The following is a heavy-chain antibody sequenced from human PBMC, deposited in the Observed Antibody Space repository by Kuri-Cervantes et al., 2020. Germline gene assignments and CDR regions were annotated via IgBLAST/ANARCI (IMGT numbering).Heavy chain of an antibody. V-gene: IGHV1-24*01. CDR3: ATGVDDILTCPPPGFQH. CDR1: GYTLTELS. D-gene: IGHD3-9*01. CDR2: FDPEDGET. J-gene: IGHJ1*01. Sequence: ASVKVSCKVSGYTLTELSMHWVRQAPGKGLEWMGGFDPEDGETIYAQKFQGRVTMTEDTSTDTAYMELSSLRSEDTAVYYCATGVDDILTCPPPGFQHWGQGTLVTVSS.